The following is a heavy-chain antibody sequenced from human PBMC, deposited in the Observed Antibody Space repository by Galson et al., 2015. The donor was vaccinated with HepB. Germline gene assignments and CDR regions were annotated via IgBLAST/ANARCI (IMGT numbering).Heavy chain of an antibody. V-gene: IGHV6-1*01. D-gene: IGHD6-19*01. J-gene: IGHJ4*02. CDR2: TYYRSKWYN. CDR1: GDSVSSNSAA. Sequence: CAISGDSVSSNSAAWNWIRQSPSRGLEWLGRTYYRSKWYNDYAVSVKSRITINPDTSKNQFSLQLNSVTPEDTAVYYCARDLIAVAGTAAGGGYYFDYWGQGTLVTVSS. CDR3: ARDLIAVAGTAAGGGYYFDY.